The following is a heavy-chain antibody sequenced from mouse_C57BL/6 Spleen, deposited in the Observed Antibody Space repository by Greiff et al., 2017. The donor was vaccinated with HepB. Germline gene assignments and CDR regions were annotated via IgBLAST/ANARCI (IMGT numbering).Heavy chain of an antibody. J-gene: IGHJ4*01. CDR1: GYAFSSSW. CDR3: ARCYYCGSSYEYYYAMDY. V-gene: IGHV1-82*01. D-gene: IGHD1-1*01. CDR2: IYPGDGDT. Sequence: QVQLQQSGPELVKPGASVKISCKASGYAFSSSWMHWVKQRPGKGLEWIGRIYPGDGDTNYNGKFKDKATLTVDKSSSTAYMQLSSLTSEDSAVYSCARCYYCGSSYEYYYAMDYWGQGTSVTVSS.